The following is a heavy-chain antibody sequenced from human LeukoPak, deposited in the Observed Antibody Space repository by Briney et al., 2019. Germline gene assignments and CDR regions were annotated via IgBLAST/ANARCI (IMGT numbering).Heavy chain of an antibody. Sequence: SETLSLTCTVSGVSISSGGYYWSWIRQHPGKGLEWIGYIYYSGSTYYNPSLKSRVTISVDTSTNQFSLKLSSVTAADTAVYYCARGDGNSVFSLGYWGQGTLVTVSS. D-gene: IGHD4-23*01. V-gene: IGHV4-31*03. CDR3: ARGDGNSVFSLGY. CDR1: GVSISSGGYY. CDR2: IYYSGST. J-gene: IGHJ4*02.